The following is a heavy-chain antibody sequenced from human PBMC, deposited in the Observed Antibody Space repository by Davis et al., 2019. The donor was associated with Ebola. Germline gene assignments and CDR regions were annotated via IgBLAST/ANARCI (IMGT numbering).Heavy chain of an antibody. Sequence: SETLSLTCAVYGGSFSGYYWGWIRQPPGKGLEWIGSIYYSGSTYYNPSLKSRVTISVDTSKNQFSLKLSSVTAADTAVYYCAAAVNYYYGMDVWGQGTTVTVSS. J-gene: IGHJ6*02. V-gene: IGHV4-39*01. CDR3: AAAVNYYYGMDV. CDR1: GGSFSGYY. D-gene: IGHD2-15*01. CDR2: IYYSGST.